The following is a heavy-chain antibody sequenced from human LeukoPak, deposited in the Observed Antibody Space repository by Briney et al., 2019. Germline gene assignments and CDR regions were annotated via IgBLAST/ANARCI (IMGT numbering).Heavy chain of an antibody. Sequence: SETLSLTCTVSGGSISSYYWSWIRQPPGKGLEWIGYIYTSGSTNYNPSLKSRVTISVDTSKNQFSLKLSSVTAAATAVYYCARLYSVTIFGVVIISYMDVWGKGTTVTVSS. CDR2: IYTSGST. CDR1: GGSISSYY. CDR3: ARLYSVTIFGVVIISYMDV. D-gene: IGHD3-3*01. V-gene: IGHV4-4*09. J-gene: IGHJ6*03.